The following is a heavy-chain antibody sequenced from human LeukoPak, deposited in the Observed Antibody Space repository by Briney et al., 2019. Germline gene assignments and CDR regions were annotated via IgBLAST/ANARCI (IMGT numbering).Heavy chain of an antibody. CDR1: GFTFSSYA. CDR3: ARCGSSWYGNYYYMDV. V-gene: IGHV3-64*01. D-gene: IGHD6-13*01. CDR2: ISSNGGST. J-gene: IGHJ6*03. Sequence: GGSLRLSCAASGFTFSSYAMHWVRQAPGKGLEYVSAISSNGGSTYYANSVKGRFTISRDNSKNSLYLQMNSLRAEDTALYYCARCGSSWYGNYYYMDVWGKGTTVTVSS.